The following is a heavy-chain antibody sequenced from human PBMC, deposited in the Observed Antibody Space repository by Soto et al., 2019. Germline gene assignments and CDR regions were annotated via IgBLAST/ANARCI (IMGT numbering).Heavy chain of an antibody. J-gene: IGHJ6*02. CDR1: GGSITSYY. V-gene: IGHV4-59*01. CDR2: ISDIGST. Sequence: SETLSLTCTVSGGSITSYYWTWIRQPPGQGLEWIGYISDIGSTSYNPSLTSRVTMLVDTSKKQFSLKLSSVTEADSAVYFCARSIPDSRGGGMGVWGQGATVTVSS. CDR3: ARSIPDSRGGGMGV. D-gene: IGHD3-10*01.